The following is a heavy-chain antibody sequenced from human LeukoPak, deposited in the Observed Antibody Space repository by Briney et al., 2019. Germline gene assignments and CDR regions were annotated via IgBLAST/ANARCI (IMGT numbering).Heavy chain of an antibody. CDR3: ANDRVVAATGAFDI. V-gene: IGHV3-7*03. CDR2: MKPDGSEK. CDR1: GFTFSSYA. D-gene: IGHD2-15*01. J-gene: IGHJ3*02. Sequence: GGSLRLSCAASGFTFSSYAMSWVRQAPGKGLEWVANMKPDGSEKYYVDSVKGRFTISRDNAKNSLYLQMNSLRAEDTVVYYCANDRVVAATGAFDIWGQGTMVTVSS.